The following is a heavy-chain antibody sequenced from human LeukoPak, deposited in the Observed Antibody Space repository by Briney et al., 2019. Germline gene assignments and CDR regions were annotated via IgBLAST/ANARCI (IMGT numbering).Heavy chain of an antibody. CDR2: IIPIFGIA. D-gene: IGHD3-10*01. CDR1: GGTFSSYA. CDR3: ARDAGPPTGDY. V-gene: IGHV1-69*04. Sequence: PPASVKVSCKASGGTFSSYAISWVRQAPGQGLEWMGRIIPIFGIANYAQKFQGRVTITADKSTSTAYMELSSLRSEDTAVYYCARDAGPPTGDYWGQGTLITASS. J-gene: IGHJ4*02.